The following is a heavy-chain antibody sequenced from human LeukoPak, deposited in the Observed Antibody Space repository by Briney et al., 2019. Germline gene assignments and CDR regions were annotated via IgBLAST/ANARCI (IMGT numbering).Heavy chain of an antibody. D-gene: IGHD3-10*01. CDR1: GGSFSGYY. J-gene: IGHJ4*02. Sequence: PSETLSLTCAVYGGSFSGYYWSWIRQPPGKGLEWIGEINHSGSTNYNPSLKSRVTISVDTSKNQFSLKLSSVTAADTAVYYCARANVLLWFGEFYSFDYWGQGTLVTVSS. V-gene: IGHV4-34*01. CDR3: ARANVLLWFGEFYSFDY. CDR2: INHSGST.